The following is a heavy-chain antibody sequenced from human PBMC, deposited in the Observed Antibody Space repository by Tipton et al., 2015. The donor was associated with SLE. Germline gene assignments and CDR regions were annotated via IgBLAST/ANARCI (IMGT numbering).Heavy chain of an antibody. CDR2: IYYSGST. J-gene: IGHJ1*01. Sequence: TLSLTCTVSGGSISSYYWSWIRQPPGKGLEWIGYIYYSGSTNYNPSLKSRVTISVDTSKNQFSLKLSSVTAAATAVSYCARVRGRVYSQHWGQGTLVTVSS. V-gene: IGHV4-59*01. CDR1: GGSISSYY. D-gene: IGHD3-10*01. CDR3: ARVRGRVYSQH.